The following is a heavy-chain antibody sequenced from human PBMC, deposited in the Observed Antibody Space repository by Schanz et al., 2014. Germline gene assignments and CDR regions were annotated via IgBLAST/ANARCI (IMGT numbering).Heavy chain of an antibody. CDR1: GFTFSSFG. D-gene: IGHD6-19*01. CDR2: IRYDGSNK. J-gene: IGHJ3*01. V-gene: IGHV3-30*02. CDR3: AKDRLEVAENDGLDL. Sequence: QVQLVESGGGVVQPGQSLRLSCAASGFTFSSFGIHWVRQAPGKGLEWVAFIRYDGSNKYYGDSVKGRFTISRDNSKNTLYLQMKSLRPDDTAVYYCAKDRLEVAENDGLDLWGQGTMVTVS.